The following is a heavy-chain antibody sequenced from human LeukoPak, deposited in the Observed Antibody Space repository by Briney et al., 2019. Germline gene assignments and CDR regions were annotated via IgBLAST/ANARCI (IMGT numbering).Heavy chain of an antibody. Sequence: GGSLRLSCVASGFTVSSYWMSWVRQAPGKGLEWVANIKQDGNDKYYVDSVKGRFTISRDSAKNSLYLQMNSLRADDTAVYYCAGRRPSSGCYGECESWGQGTLVTVSS. J-gene: IGHJ5*02. CDR3: AGRRPSSGCYGECES. V-gene: IGHV3-7*01. D-gene: IGHD4-17*01. CDR2: IKQDGNDK. CDR1: GFTVSSYW.